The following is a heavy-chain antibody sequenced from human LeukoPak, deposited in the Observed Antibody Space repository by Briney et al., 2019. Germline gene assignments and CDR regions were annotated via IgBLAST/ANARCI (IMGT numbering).Heavy chain of an antibody. V-gene: IGHV1-8*01. CDR2: MNPNSGNT. CDR1: GYTFTSYD. Sequence: GASVKVSCKASGYTFTSYDINWVRQATGQGLEWMGWMNPNSGNTGYAQKFQGRVTITRNTSISTAYMELSSLRSEDTAVYYCARGARVFPGYYYMDVWGKGTTVTVSS. J-gene: IGHJ6*03. CDR3: ARGARVFPGYYYMDV. D-gene: IGHD6-6*01.